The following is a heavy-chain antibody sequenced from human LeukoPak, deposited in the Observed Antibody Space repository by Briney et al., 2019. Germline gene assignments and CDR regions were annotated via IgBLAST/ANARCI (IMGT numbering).Heavy chain of an antibody. CDR3: ARGLGDIVVVPAAYYYYYYMDV. J-gene: IGHJ6*03. CDR2: MNPNSGNT. CDR1: GYTFTSCD. V-gene: IGHV1-8*01. Sequence: ASVKVSCKASGYTFTSCDINWVRQATGQGLEWMGWMNPNSGNTGYAQKFQGRVTMTRNTSISTAYMELSSLRSEDTAVYYCARGLGDIVVVPAAYYYYYYMDVWGKGTTVTVSS. D-gene: IGHD2-2*01.